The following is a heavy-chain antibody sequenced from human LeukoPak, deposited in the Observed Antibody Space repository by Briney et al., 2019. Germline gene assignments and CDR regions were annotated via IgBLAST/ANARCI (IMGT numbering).Heavy chain of an antibody. J-gene: IGHJ5*02. CDR3: AREGFYYDSSGSLNWFDP. V-gene: IGHV7-4-1*02. D-gene: IGHD3-22*01. CDR1: GYTFTSYG. CDR2: INTNTGNP. Sequence: ASVKVSCKASGYTFTSYGISWVRQAPGQGLEWMGWINTNTGNPTYAQGFTGRFVFSLDTSVSTAYLQISSLKAEDTAVYYCAREGFYYDSSGSLNWFDPWGQGTLVTVSS.